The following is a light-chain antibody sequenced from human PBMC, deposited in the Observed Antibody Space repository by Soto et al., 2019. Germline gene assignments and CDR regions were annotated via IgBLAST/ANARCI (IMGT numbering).Light chain of an antibody. CDR2: AAS. CDR3: QQYDASKT. V-gene: IGKV3-20*01. CDR1: QTLNRNY. J-gene: IGKJ1*01. Sequence: EIVLTQSPGTLSLSPGERATLSCRASQTLNRNYLAWYQQRPGQAPRLLIYAASSRATGIPDRFSGSGSGTDFTLTISRLEPEDFAVNYCQQYDASKTFGQGTRVE.